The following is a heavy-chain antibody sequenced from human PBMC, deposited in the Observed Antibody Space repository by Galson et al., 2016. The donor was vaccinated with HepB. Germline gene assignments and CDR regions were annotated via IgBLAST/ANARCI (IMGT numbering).Heavy chain of an antibody. J-gene: IGHJ4*02. V-gene: IGHV4-31*03. D-gene: IGHD3-22*01. CDR2: IYHSGST. CDR3: ARSSMKGHYDENGWSLFI. CDR1: GGSISSRGYY. Sequence: TLSLTCIVSGGSISSRGYYWNWIRQHPEKGLEWIGYIYHSGSTFYNPSLKGRLIISVDTSKNQFSLNLNSMTAADMAVYYCARSSMKGHYDENGWSLFIWGQGTLVTVSS.